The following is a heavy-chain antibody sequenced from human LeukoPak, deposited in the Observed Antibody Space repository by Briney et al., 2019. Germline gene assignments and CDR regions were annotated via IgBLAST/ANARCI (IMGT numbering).Heavy chain of an antibody. Sequence: GGSLRLSCAGSGFTFSNSWMLWVRQAPGRGLEWVARIKRDIDGGTTDYAAPVKGRFTITRDDSENTLYLQMNGLKTEDTAVYYCTTDLPRSTSCSHDYWGQGTQVTVSS. J-gene: IGHJ4*02. CDR2: IKRDIDGGTT. V-gene: IGHV3-15*01. CDR3: TTDLPRSTSCSHDY. D-gene: IGHD2/OR15-2a*01. CDR1: GFTFSNSW.